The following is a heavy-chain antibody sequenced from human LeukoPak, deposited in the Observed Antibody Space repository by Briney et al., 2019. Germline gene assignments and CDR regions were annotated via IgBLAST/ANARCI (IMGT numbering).Heavy chain of an antibody. V-gene: IGHV1-69*13. D-gene: IGHD5-24*01. Sequence: AASVKVSCKASGGTFSSYAISWVRQAPGQGLEWMGGIIPIFGTANYAQKFQGRVMITADESTSTAYMELSSLRSEDTAVYYCARVRRTRDGYNYYYYYMDVWGKGTTVTISS. CDR2: IIPIFGTA. CDR1: GGTFSSYA. J-gene: IGHJ6*03. CDR3: ARVRRTRDGYNYYYYYMDV.